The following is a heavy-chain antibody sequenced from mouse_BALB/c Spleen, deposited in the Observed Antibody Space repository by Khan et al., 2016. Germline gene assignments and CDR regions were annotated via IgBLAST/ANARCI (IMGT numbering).Heavy chain of an antibody. Sequence: EVELVVSGGGLVKPGGSLKLSCAASGFTFSDYYMYWVRQTPEKRLEWVATISDGGSYTYYPDSVKGRFTISRDHAKNNLYLQMSRLKSEDTAMYYCAREGLRRGFAYWGQGTLVTVSA. CDR2: ISDGGSYT. V-gene: IGHV5-4*02. J-gene: IGHJ3*01. D-gene: IGHD2-4*01. CDR3: AREGLRRGFAY. CDR1: GFTFSDYY.